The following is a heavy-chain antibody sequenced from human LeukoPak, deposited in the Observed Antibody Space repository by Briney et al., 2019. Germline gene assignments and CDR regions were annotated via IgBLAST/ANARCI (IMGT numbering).Heavy chain of an antibody. CDR1: GGSISSYY. V-gene: IGHV4-59*01. CDR2: IYYSGST. D-gene: IGHD3-22*01. CDR3: ARQLTYYYDSSGPHDAFDI. Sequence: SETLSLTCTVSGGSISSYYWSWIRQPPGKGLEWIGCIYYSGSTNYNPSLKSRVTISVDTSKNQFSLKLSSVTAADTAVYYCARQLTYYYDSSGPHDAFDIWGQGTMVTVSS. J-gene: IGHJ3*02.